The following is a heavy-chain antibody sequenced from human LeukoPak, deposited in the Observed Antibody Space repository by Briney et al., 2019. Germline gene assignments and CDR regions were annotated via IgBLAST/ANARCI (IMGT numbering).Heavy chain of an antibody. CDR2: INPIIGTP. J-gene: IGHJ4*02. Sequence: ASVTVSCKTSGGTFSSFTISWVRQAPGQGLEWMGRINPIIGTPIYTQKFQGRVTINTDASTCTVYMELSSLRSDDTAVYYGTIAAAAFPLLDHWGQGTLVTVSS. V-gene: IGHV1-69*16. CDR1: GGTFSSFT. CDR3: TIAAAAFPLLDH. D-gene: IGHD6-25*01.